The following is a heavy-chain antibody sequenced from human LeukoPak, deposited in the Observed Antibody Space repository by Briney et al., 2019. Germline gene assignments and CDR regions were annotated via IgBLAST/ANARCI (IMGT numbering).Heavy chain of an antibody. CDR3: ARAVGTSGWYTFDY. D-gene: IGHD6-19*01. V-gene: IGHV6-1*01. CDR2: TYYRSKWYD. Sequence: SQTLSLTCAISGDSVSSKNGAWNWIRQSPSRGLEWLGRTYYRSKWYDDYAESLKGRITISPDTSKNQFSLQLNSVTPEDTAVYYCARAVGTSGWYTFDYWGQGTLVTVSS. J-gene: IGHJ4*02. CDR1: GDSVSSKNGA.